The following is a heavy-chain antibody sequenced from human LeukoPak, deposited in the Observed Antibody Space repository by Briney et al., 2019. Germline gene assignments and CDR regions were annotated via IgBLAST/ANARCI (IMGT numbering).Heavy chain of an antibody. Sequence: GESLKLSCKGSGYSFTSYWIGWVRQMPGKGLEWMGIIYPGDSDTRYSPSFQGQVTISADKSISTAYLQWSSLKASDTAMYYCARLGYYGSGSYYSYYYYYMDVWGKGTTVTVSS. V-gene: IGHV5-51*01. CDR1: GYSFTSYW. CDR2: IYPGDSDT. D-gene: IGHD3-10*01. J-gene: IGHJ6*03. CDR3: ARLGYYGSGSYYSYYYYYMDV.